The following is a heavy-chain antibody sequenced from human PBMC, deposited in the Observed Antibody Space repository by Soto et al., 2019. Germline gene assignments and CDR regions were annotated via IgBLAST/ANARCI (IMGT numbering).Heavy chain of an antibody. J-gene: IGHJ4*02. D-gene: IGHD5-12*01. Sequence: EVQLLESGGGLVQPGGSLRLSCPASGFTFRSHGMSWVRQVPGQGLGWVSVMGGGGGATYYADSVKGRFTISRDNSKNTLFLQRNSLTAEDTAVYYCAKDVDSAGGNTMGDFDCWGQGTLVTVS. CDR1: GFTFRSHG. CDR3: AKDVDSAGGNTMGDFDC. CDR2: MGGGGGAT. V-gene: IGHV3-23*01.